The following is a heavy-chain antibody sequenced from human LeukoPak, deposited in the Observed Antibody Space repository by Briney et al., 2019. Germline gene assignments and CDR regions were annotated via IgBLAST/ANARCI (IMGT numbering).Heavy chain of an antibody. V-gene: IGHV1-2*02. CDR1: GYTFTGYY. Sequence: ASVTVSCKASGYTFTGYYMHWVRQAPGQGLEWMGWINPNSGGTNYAQTFQGRVTMTRDTSISTAYMELSRLRSDDTAVYYCARDIPLWFGECWFDRWGQGTLVTVSS. J-gene: IGHJ5*02. D-gene: IGHD3-10*01. CDR3: ARDIPLWFGECWFDR. CDR2: INPNSGGT.